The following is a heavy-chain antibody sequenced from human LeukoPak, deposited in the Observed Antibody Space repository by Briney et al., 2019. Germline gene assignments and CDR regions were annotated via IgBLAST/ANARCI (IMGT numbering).Heavy chain of an antibody. J-gene: IGHJ4*02. CDR3: ARVPLRFLEPFDY. D-gene: IGHD3-3*01. Sequence: PSETLSLTCAVYGGSFIGYYWSWIRQPPGKGLEWIGEINHSGGANYNPSLKSRVTISADTSKSQFSLKLGSVTAADTTVYYCARVPLRFLEPFDYWGQGTLVTVSS. CDR1: GGSFIGYY. CDR2: INHSGGA. V-gene: IGHV4-34*01.